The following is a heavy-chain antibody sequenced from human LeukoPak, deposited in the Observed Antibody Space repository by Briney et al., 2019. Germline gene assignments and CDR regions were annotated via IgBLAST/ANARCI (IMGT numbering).Heavy chain of an antibody. J-gene: IGHJ4*02. CDR3: AKDLKRDSSGYCPY. V-gene: IGHV3-23*01. Sequence: GGSLRLSCAASGFTFSSYAMSWVRQAPGKGLEWVSAISGSGGSTYYADSVKSRFTISRDNSKNTLYLQMNSLRAEDTAVYYCAKDLKRDSSGYCPYWGQGTLVTVSS. CDR1: GFTFSSYA. D-gene: IGHD3-22*01. CDR2: ISGSGGST.